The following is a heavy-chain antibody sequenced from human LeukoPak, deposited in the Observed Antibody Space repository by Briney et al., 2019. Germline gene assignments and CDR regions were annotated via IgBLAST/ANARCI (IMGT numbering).Heavy chain of an antibody. J-gene: IGHJ4*02. CDR2: IYYSGST. D-gene: IGHD6-13*01. Sequence: PSETLSLTCTVSGGSISSYYWSWIRQPPGKGLEWIGYIYYSGSTNYNPSLKSRVTISVDTSKNQFSLKLSSVTAADTAVYYCARERIAAAGHPFDYWGQRTLVTVSS. V-gene: IGHV4-59*01. CDR1: GGSISSYY. CDR3: ARERIAAAGHPFDY.